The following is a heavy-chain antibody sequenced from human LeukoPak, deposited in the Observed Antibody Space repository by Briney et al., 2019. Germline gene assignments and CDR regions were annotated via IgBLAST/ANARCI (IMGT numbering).Heavy chain of an antibody. CDR3: ARVGGIAAAGFDY. CDR1: GFTVSSNY. V-gene: IGHV3-66*01. D-gene: IGHD6-13*01. J-gene: IGHJ4*02. Sequence: PGGSLRLSCAASGFTVSSNYMSWVRQAPGKGLEWVSVIYSGGSTYYADSVQGRFTISRDNSKNTLYLQMNSLRAEDTAVYYCARVGGIAAAGFDYWGQGTLVTVSS. CDR2: IYSGGST.